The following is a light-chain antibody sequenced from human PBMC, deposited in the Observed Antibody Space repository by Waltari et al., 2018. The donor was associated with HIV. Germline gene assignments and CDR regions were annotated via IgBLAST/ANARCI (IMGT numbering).Light chain of an antibody. CDR2: RTN. CDR3: AAWDDTLSSYV. CDR1: NSNIGSKD. J-gene: IGLJ1*01. Sequence: QSVLTQPPSASGTPGQRAPISCSGSNSNIGSKDVYWFQHLPGTAPKLLIYRTNQRRSGVPDRFSGSKSGTSASLAISGLRSDDEADYYCAAWDDTLSSYVFGTGTTVTV. V-gene: IGLV1-47*01.